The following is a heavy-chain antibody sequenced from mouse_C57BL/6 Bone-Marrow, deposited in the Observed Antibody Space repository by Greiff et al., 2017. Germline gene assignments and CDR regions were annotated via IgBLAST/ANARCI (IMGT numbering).Heavy chain of an antibody. CDR1: GYTFTSYD. J-gene: IGHJ2*01. Sequence: VQLQESGPELVKPGASVKLSCKASGYTFTSYDINWVKQTPGQGLEWIGWIYPRDGSTKYNEKFKGKATLTVDTSSSTAYMELHSLTSEDTAVYFCARPYDYDFDYWGQGTTLTVSS. D-gene: IGHD2-4*01. V-gene: IGHV1-85*01. CDR2: IYPRDGST. CDR3: ARPYDYDFDY.